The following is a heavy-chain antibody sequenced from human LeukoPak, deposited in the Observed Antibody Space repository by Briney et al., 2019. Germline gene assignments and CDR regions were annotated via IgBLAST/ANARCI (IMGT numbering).Heavy chain of an antibody. CDR2: IHDTGAI. V-gene: IGHV4-30-4*01. D-gene: IGHD3-10*01. Sequence: SETLSLTCTVSDGSISSGIHYWSWIRQPPGKGLEWIGFIHDTGAIQHNPSLKSRVTISIDTSKNQFSLNLSAVTAADTAVYYCARGRFGGGDYWGQGTLVTVSS. J-gene: IGHJ4*02. CDR3: ARGRFGGGDY. CDR1: DGSISSGIHY.